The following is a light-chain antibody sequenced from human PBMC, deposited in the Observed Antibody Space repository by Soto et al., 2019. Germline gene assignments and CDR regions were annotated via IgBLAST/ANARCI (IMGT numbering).Light chain of an antibody. CDR2: DAS. Sequence: EIVLTQSPATLSLSPGERATLSCRASQSVSWYLAWYQQKPGQAPRLLIYDASNRATGIPARFSGSGSGTDFTLTISSREPADFVVYYCQQRSNWPITFGQGTRLEIK. V-gene: IGKV3-11*01. CDR3: QQRSNWPIT. J-gene: IGKJ5*01. CDR1: QSVSWY.